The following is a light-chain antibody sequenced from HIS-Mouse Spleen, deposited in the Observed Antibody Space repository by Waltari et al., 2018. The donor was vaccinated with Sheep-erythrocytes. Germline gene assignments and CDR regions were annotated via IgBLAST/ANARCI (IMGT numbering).Light chain of an antibody. CDR1: SSDFGGYTY. CDR3: CSYAGSYTFV. CDR2: DVS. J-gene: IGLJ1*01. V-gene: IGLV2-11*01. Sequence: QSALTQPRSVSGSPGQSVTISCTGTSSDFGGYTYFSWYQQHPGKAPKLMIYDVSKRPSGVPDRFSGSKSGNTASLTISGLQAEDEADYYCCSYAGSYTFVFGTGTKVTVL.